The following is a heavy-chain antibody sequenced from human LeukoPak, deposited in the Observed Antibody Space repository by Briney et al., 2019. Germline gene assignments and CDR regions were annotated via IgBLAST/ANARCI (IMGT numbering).Heavy chain of an antibody. Sequence: PSETLSLTCTVSGGSISSYYWSWFRQPPGKGLEWIGYIYYSGSTNYNPSLKSRVTISVDTSKNQFSLKLSSVTAADTAVYYCARHGIPTYYDILTGFFDYWGQGTLVTVSS. V-gene: IGHV4-59*08. D-gene: IGHD3-9*01. CDR3: ARHGIPTYYDILTGFFDY. CDR2: IYYSGST. CDR1: GGSISSYY. J-gene: IGHJ4*02.